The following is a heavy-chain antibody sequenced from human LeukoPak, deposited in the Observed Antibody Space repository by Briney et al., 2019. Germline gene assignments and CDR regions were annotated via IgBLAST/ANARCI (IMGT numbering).Heavy chain of an antibody. CDR1: GGTFSSYA. Sequence: SVKVSCKASGGTFSSYAISWVRQAPGQGLEWMGRIIPILGIANYAQKFQGRVTITADKSTSTAYMELSSLRSEDTAVYYCARGPSAWGVVFIKIDYWGQGTLVTVSS. CDR3: ARGPSAWGVVFIKIDY. J-gene: IGHJ4*02. CDR2: IIPILGIA. D-gene: IGHD2-8*02. V-gene: IGHV1-69*04.